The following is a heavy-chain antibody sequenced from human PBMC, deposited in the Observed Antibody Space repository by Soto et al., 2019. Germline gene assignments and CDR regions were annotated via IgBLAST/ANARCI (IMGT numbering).Heavy chain of an antibody. CDR3: AKGVKSCTSTTCYAKRGGMDV. D-gene: IGHD2-2*01. Sequence: GGSLRLSCAASGFTFSSYAMSWVRQAPGKGLEWVSSITNSGGYTYHADSVKGRFTISRDNSKNTLYLQVNSLRADDTAVYYCAKGVKSCTSTTCYAKRGGMDVWGQGTTVTVSS. CDR1: GFTFSSYA. CDR2: ITNSGGYT. V-gene: IGHV3-23*01. J-gene: IGHJ6*02.